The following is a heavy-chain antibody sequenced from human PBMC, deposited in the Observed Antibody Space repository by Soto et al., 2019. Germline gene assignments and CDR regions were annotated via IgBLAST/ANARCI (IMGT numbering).Heavy chain of an antibody. CDR3: AITYFFGSGSGY. V-gene: IGHV4-39*01. D-gene: IGHD3-10*01. CDR1: GGSISSSSYY. J-gene: IGHJ4*02. Sequence: QLQLQESGPGLVKPSETLSLTCTVSGGSISSSSYYWGWIRQPPGKGLEWIGSIYYSGSTYYNPSLKSRVTISVDTSKNQFSLKLTSVTAADTAVYYCAITYFFGSGSGYWGQGTLVTVSS. CDR2: IYYSGST.